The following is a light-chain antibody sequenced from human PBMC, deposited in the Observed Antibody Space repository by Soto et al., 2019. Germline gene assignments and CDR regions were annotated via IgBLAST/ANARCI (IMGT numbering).Light chain of an antibody. V-gene: IGLV2-23*01. CDR1: NSDFGSHNL. Sequence: QSVLTQIASVSGSPGQTITISCTGTNSDFGSHNLVSWYQQHPGKVPKLLIYEGSKRPSGVSNRFSGSKSGNTASLTISGLQAEDEADYYCCSYAGSSTAIFGGGTKLTVL. CDR2: EGS. J-gene: IGLJ2*01. CDR3: CSYAGSSTAI.